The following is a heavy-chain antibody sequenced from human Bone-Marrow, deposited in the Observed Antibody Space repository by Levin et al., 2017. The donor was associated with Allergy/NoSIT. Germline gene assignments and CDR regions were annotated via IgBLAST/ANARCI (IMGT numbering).Heavy chain of an antibody. Sequence: GESLKISCAASGFTFSSYAMSWVRQAPGQGLEWVSSISGNSGHTYYADSVKGRFTVSRDNSKNTLYLQMHSLKADDTAVYYCAKDDKSGYDYPDAFDVWGQGTFVTVSS. CDR1: GFTFSSYA. J-gene: IGHJ3*01. CDR3: AKDDKSGYDYPDAFDV. D-gene: IGHD5-12*01. CDR2: ISGNSGHT. V-gene: IGHV3-23*01.